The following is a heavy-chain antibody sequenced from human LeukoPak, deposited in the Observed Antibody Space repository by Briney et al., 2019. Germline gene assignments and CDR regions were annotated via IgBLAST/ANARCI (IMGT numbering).Heavy chain of an antibody. V-gene: IGHV3-7*01. Sequence: GGSLRLSCEASGFIFSIYWMNWVRQAPEKGLEWVANIKQDGSEKKYVDSVKGRFTISRDNAKKSLYLQMNSLRAEDTAVYYCARGKYDSSGYPLLGFDYWGQGTLVTVSS. CDR1: GFIFSIYW. CDR2: IKQDGSEK. D-gene: IGHD3-22*01. CDR3: ARGKYDSSGYPLLGFDY. J-gene: IGHJ4*02.